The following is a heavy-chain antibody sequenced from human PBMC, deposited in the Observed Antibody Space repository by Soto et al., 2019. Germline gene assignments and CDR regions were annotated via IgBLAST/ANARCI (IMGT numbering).Heavy chain of an antibody. CDR3: ARVPMVRRIYFDY. D-gene: IGHD3-10*01. J-gene: IGHJ4*02. CDR2: INPSGGST. V-gene: IGHV1-46*01. Sequence: ASVKVSCKASGYTFSMNYMHCVLQSPGQGLEWMGVINPSGGSTTYAQKFQGRVTVTRDTSTSTVYMELSSLRSEDAAVYYCARVPMVRRIYFDYWGQGTLVTVSS. CDR1: GYTFSMNY.